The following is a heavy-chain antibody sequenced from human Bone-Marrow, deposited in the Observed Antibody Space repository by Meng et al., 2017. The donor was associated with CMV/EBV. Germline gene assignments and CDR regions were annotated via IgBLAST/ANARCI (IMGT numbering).Heavy chain of an antibody. J-gene: IGHJ5*02. CDR2: IHYNGGT. Sequence: SLNCTVSSGCVGSAGYYWSWIRQSPGKGLEWIAYIHYNGGTNYNPSFKSRVTISIDTSKNQFSLKLRSVTAADTAVYYCARKIDWFDPWGPGTLVTVSS. D-gene: IGHD3-22*01. CDR1: SGCVGSAGYY. CDR3: ARKIDWFDP. V-gene: IGHV4-61*08.